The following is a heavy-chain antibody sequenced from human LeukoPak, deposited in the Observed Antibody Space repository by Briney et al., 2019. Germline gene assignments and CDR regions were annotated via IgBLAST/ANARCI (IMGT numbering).Heavy chain of an antibody. CDR3: ARGGLGTSPKHHDAFDI. J-gene: IGHJ3*02. CDR1: GATFSSYA. Sequence: ASVKVSCTASGATFSSYAISWVRQAPGQGLEWKGGFIPIFGTANYAQKFRGRVTITTDESTRTAYMELSSLRAEGRAVYYCARGGLGTSPKHHDAFDIWGQGTMVTVSS. D-gene: IGHD3-10*01. V-gene: IGHV1-69*05. CDR2: FIPIFGTA.